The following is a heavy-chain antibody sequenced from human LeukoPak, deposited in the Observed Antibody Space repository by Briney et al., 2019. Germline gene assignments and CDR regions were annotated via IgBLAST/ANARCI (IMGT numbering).Heavy chain of an antibody. J-gene: IGHJ4*02. CDR2: IYYSGST. CDR3: ARLVVGATTEYFDY. CDR1: GGSISSGAYY. Sequence: SETLSLTCTVSGGSISSGAYYWSWIRQLPGKGLEWIGYIYYSGSTNYNPSLKSRVTISVDTSKNQFSLKLSSVTAADTAVYYCARLVVGATTEYFDYWGQGTLVTVSS. V-gene: IGHV4-61*08. D-gene: IGHD1-26*01.